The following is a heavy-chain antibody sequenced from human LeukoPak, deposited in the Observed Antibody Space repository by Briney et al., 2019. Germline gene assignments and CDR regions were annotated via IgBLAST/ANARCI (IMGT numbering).Heavy chain of an antibody. CDR2: IYTSGTT. Sequence: SQTLSLTCTVSGGSINSGGYYWNWIRQPAGKGLEWIGRIYTSGTTNYHSSLEGRVTMSIDTSNNQFSLNLNSVTAADTAVYYCARADEVLHYFDCWGQGTLVTVSS. V-gene: IGHV4-61*02. CDR3: ARADEVLHYFDC. D-gene: IGHD3-10*01. CDR1: GGSINSGGYY. J-gene: IGHJ4*02.